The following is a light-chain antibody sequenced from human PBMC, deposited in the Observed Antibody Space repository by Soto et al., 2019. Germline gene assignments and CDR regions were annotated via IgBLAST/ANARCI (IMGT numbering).Light chain of an antibody. CDR2: SNI. CDR3: ATWDGSMSAYV. Sequence: QSVLTQSPSASGTPGQGVTISCSGSSSNIGSNTVDWYQQFPGTAPKLLIYSNIKRPSGVPDRFSGSKSVTSASLAIRGLQSEDEADYLCATWDGSMSAYVFGTGTKVIV. J-gene: IGLJ1*01. V-gene: IGLV1-44*01. CDR1: SSNIGSNT.